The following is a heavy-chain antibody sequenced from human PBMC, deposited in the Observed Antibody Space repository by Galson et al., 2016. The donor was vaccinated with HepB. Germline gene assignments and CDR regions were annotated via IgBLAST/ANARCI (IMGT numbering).Heavy chain of an antibody. Sequence: QSGAEVKKPGESLKISCKGTGYIFTSYWIGWVRQMPGKGLEWMGIIYPVDSETKYSPSYQGQVSISVDTSISTAYLYWSSLKASDTGMYYRARRPVIFGTGWVDSWGQESLVTVSS. V-gene: IGHV5-51*01. CDR3: ARRPVIFGTGWVDS. D-gene: IGHD2-8*02. J-gene: IGHJ5*01. CDR1: GYIFTSYW. CDR2: IYPVDSET.